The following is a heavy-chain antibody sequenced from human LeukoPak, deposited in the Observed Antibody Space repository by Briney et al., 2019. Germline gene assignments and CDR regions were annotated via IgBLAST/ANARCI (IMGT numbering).Heavy chain of an antibody. CDR1: GGSISSSNYY. D-gene: IGHD3-22*01. V-gene: IGHV4-39*01. CDR2: IYYSGSI. CDR3: ASLSDFSYDSSGFDY. J-gene: IGHJ4*02. Sequence: PSETLSLTCTVSGGSISSSNYYWGWIRQPPGKGLEWIGSIYYSGSIYYNPSLKSRVTISGDTSKNQFFLKLNSVTGTDTAVYYCASLSDFSYDSSGFDYWGQGALVTVSS.